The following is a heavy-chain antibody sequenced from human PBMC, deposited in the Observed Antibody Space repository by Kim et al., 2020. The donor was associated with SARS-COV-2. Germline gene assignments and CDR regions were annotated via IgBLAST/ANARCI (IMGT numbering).Heavy chain of an antibody. V-gene: IGHV3-74*01. Sequence: VKGRITISRNNAKNTLFLEMNSLRAEDTAVYYCARDRDNYYGSGKDGFDIWGQGTMVTVSS. D-gene: IGHD3-10*01. CDR3: ARDRDNYYGSGKDGFDI. J-gene: IGHJ3*02.